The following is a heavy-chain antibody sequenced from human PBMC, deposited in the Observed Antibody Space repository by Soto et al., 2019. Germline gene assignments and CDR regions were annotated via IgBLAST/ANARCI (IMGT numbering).Heavy chain of an antibody. CDR1: GFTFSRYA. J-gene: IGHJ4*02. Sequence: VGSLRLSCAASGFTFSRYAMSWFRQAPGKGLEWVSAISGSGGSTYYADSVKGRFTISRDNSKNTLYLQMNSLRAEDTAVYYCAKFPSSYYYDSSGLHWGQGTLVTVSS. CDR3: AKFPSSYYYDSSGLH. D-gene: IGHD3-22*01. V-gene: IGHV3-23*01. CDR2: ISGSGGST.